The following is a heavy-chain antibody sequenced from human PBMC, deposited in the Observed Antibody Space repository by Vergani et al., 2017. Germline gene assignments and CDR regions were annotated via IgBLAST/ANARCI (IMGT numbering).Heavy chain of an antibody. V-gene: IGHV3-30-3*01. CDR2: ISYDGSNK. Sequence: QVQLVESGGGVVQPGRSLRLSCAASGFTFSSYAMHWVRQAPGKGLEWVTIISYDGSNKYYADSVKGRFTIYRDNSKNTLYLQMNSLRAEDTAVYYCARAYGRYDWFDYWGQRTLVTVSS. CDR1: GFTFSSYA. D-gene: IGHD1-20*01. J-gene: IGHJ4*01. CDR3: ARAYGRYDWFDY.